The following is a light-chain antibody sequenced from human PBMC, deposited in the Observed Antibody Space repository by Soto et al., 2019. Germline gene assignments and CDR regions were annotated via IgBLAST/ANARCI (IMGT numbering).Light chain of an antibody. CDR3: QQNNNWPWT. CDR2: GAS. CDR1: QSVSSN. Sequence: EIVMTQSPATLSVSPGERATLSCRANQSVSSNLAWYQQKPGQAHRLLIYGASTRATGIPARFSGSGSGTDFTLTISSLQYEDFAVYYCQQNNNWPWTFGQGTKVEIK. J-gene: IGKJ1*01. V-gene: IGKV3-15*01.